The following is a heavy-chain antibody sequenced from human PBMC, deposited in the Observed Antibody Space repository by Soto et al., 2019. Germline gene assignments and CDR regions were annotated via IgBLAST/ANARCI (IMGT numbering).Heavy chain of an antibody. J-gene: IGHJ4*01. CDR1: GFTFSSYW. Sequence: TGGSLRLSCAASGFTFSSYWMSWVRQAPGKGLEWVANIKQDGSEKYYVDSVKGRFTLSRDNAKNPLHLQMNSLRAEDTAIYFCARVAYSYGWIYDYWGQGTLVTVSS. CDR2: IKQDGSEK. D-gene: IGHD6-19*01. CDR3: ARVAYSYGWIYDY. V-gene: IGHV3-7*01.